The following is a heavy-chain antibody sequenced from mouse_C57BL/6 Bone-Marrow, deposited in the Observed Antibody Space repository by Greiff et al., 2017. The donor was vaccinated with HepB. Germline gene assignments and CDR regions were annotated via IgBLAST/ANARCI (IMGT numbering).Heavy chain of an antibody. J-gene: IGHJ2*01. D-gene: IGHD2-1*01. CDR2: IYPGDGDT. CDR1: GYAFSSSW. V-gene: IGHV1-82*01. Sequence: QVQLQQSGPELVKPGASVKISCKASGYAFSSSWMNWVKQRPGKGLEWIGRIYPGDGDTNYNGKFKGKATLTADKSSSTAYMQLSSLTSADSAVYFCARSKYGNYEGGDYWGQGTTLTVSS. CDR3: ARSKYGNYEGGDY.